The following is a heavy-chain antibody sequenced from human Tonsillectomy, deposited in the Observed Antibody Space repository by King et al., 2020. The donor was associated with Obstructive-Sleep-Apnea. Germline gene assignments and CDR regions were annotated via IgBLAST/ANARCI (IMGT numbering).Heavy chain of an antibody. D-gene: IGHD3-10*01. Sequence: VQLVESGGGLVQPGGSLRLSCAASRFTFSRDWMTWVRQAPGKGLEWVANIKEDGSEKYYVDSVKGRFTISRDNAKNSLYLQMNSLTAEDTAVYYCARFYGSGSYFPPFMDVWGQGTTVTVSS. CDR1: RFTFSRDW. CDR2: IKEDGSEK. V-gene: IGHV3-7*03. J-gene: IGHJ6*02. CDR3: ARFYGSGSYFPPFMDV.